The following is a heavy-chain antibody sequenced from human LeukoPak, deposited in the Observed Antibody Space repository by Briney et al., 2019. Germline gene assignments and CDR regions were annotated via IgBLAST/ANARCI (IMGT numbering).Heavy chain of an antibody. J-gene: IGHJ4*02. CDR1: GGSFSGYY. CDR3: ARVSGWYRPAYYFDY. CDR2: INHSGST. D-gene: IGHD6-19*01. V-gene: IGHV4-34*01. Sequence: KASETLSLTCAVYGGSFSGYYWSWIRQPPGKGLEWIGEINHSGSTNYNPSLKSRVTISVDTSKNQLSLKLSSVTAADTAVYYCARVSGWYRPAYYFDYWGQGTLVTVSS.